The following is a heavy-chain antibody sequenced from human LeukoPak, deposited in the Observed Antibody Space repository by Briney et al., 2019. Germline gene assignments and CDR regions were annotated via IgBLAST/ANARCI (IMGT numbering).Heavy chain of an antibody. CDR1: GYSISSGYY. CDR3: ARVPLSPYGDYVGYYYYYMDV. D-gene: IGHD4-17*01. J-gene: IGHJ6*03. V-gene: IGHV4-38-2*02. CDR2: IYYSGST. Sequence: SETLSLTCTVSGYSISSGYYWGWIRQPPGKGLEWIGYIYYSGSTNYNPSLKSRVTISVDTSKNQFSLKLSSVTAADTAVYYCARVPLSPYGDYVGYYYYYMDVWGKGTTVTVSS.